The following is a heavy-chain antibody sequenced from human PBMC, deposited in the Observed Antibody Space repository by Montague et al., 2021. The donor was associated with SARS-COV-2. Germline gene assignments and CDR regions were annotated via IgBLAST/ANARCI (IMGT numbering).Heavy chain of an antibody. J-gene: IGHJ6*02. D-gene: IGHD1-1*01. CDR2: IYYTGST. CDR3: ARQAQLFHRATDYYDMDV. CDR1: GGSISSSVYY. V-gene: IGHV4-39*01. Sequence: SETLSLTCTVSGGSISSSVYYWAWIRQPPGKGLEWIGSIYYTGSTYYNPSLKSRVTISVDTSKKQFSLKVTPVTAADTAVYYCARQAQLFHRATDYYDMDVWGQGTTVTVSS.